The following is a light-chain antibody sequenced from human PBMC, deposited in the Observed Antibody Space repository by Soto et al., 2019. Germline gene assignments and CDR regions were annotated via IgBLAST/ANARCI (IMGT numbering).Light chain of an antibody. V-gene: IGLV2-8*01. Sequence: SVLTQPPSASGSPGQSVTISCTGTSSDIGGYNYVSWYQQHPGKAPKFMIYEVSKRPSGVPDRFSGSKSGNTASLTVSGLQAEDEADYYCYSYAGSKLYVFGTGTKV. CDR2: EVS. CDR1: SSDIGGYNY. J-gene: IGLJ1*01. CDR3: YSYAGSKLYV.